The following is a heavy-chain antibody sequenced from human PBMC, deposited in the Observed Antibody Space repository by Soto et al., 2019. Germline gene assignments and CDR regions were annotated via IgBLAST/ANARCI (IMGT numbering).Heavy chain of an antibody. CDR2: ISGSGDNT. J-gene: IGHJ6*02. CDR1: GFTFSLSV. Sequence: PGGSLRLSCSASGFTFSLSVMSWVRQAPGKGLEWVSAISGSGDNTYYADSVKGRFTISRDNSKNTLYLQMNSLGAEDTAVYYCAKGRLHFYVDSTLPGYSSLDRTSGGMDVWGQGTTVTVSS. D-gene: IGHD6-19*01. CDR3: AKGRLHFYVDSTLPGYSSLDRTSGGMDV. V-gene: IGHV3-23*01.